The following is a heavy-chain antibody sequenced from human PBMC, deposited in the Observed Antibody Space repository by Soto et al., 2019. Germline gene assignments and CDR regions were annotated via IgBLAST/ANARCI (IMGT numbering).Heavy chain of an antibody. CDR1: GFTFSSYG. CDR2: ISYDGSNK. V-gene: IGHV3-30*18. CDR3: AKPRQITSLLLYYFDY. J-gene: IGHJ4*02. D-gene: IGHD2-15*01. Sequence: QVQLVESGGGVVQPGRSLRLSCAASGFTFSSYGMHWVRQAPGKGLEWVAVISYDGSNKYYADSVKGRFTISRDNSKNTQYLQMNSLRAEDTAVDYCAKPRQITSLLLYYFDYWGQGTLVTVSS.